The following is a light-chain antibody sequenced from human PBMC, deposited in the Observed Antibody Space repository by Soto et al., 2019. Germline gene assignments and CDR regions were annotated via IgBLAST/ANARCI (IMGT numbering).Light chain of an antibody. CDR2: GAS. J-gene: IGKJ1*01. CDR3: QQYNNWPPT. V-gene: IGKV3D-15*01. CDR1: QSVSAN. Sequence: ERGMRQSPATMSVSPGERDTLSCGASQSVSANLAWYQQKPGQAPRLLIYGASTRATGIPARFSGSGSGTEFTVTISSLQSEDFAVYYCQQYNNWPPTFGQGTKVEIK.